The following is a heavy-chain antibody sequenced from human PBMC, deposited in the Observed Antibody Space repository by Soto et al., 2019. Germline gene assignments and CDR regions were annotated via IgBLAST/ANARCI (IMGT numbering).Heavy chain of an antibody. CDR3: AIGEGYNWNDRFDY. CDR1: GYTFTSYD. J-gene: IGHJ4*02. D-gene: IGHD1-1*01. CDR2: MNPNSGNT. Sequence: QVQLVQSGAEVKKPGASVKVSCKASGYTFTSYDINWVRQATGQGLEWMGWMNPNSGNTGYAQKFQSRVTMTRTNSISTAYMELISLTSEDTAVYYCAIGEGYNWNDRFDYWGQGTLVTVSS. V-gene: IGHV1-8*01.